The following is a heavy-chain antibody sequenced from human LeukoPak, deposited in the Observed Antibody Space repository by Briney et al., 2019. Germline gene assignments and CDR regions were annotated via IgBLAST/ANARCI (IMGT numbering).Heavy chain of an antibody. J-gene: IGHJ4*02. D-gene: IGHD6-13*01. Sequence: GGSLRLSCAASGFTFSSYAMHWVRQAPGKGLEWVAVISYDGSNKYYADSVKGRFTISRDNSKNTLYLQMNSLRAEDTAVYYCARDRIAAAGQGLDYWGQGTLVTVSS. V-gene: IGHV3-30*04. CDR2: ISYDGSNK. CDR1: GFTFSSYA. CDR3: ARDRIAAAGQGLDY.